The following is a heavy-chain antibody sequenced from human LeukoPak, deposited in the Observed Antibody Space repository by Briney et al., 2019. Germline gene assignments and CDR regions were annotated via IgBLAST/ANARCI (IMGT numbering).Heavy chain of an antibody. CDR3: ERGDIVPDY. D-gene: IGHD2-15*01. J-gene: IGHJ4*02. CDR1: GGSISSSSYY. V-gene: IGHV4-39*01. CDR2: IYYRRST. Sequence: PSETLSLTCTVSGGSISSSSYYWGWIRQPPGNGLEWIGSIYYRRSTYYNPSLKSRVTISVDTSKNRFSLKLSSVTAGDTAVYYCERGDIVPDYWGQGTLVTVSS.